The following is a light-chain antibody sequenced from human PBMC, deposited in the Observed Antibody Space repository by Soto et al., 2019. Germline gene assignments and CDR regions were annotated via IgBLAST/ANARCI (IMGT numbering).Light chain of an antibody. CDR1: NRDISAYNF. V-gene: IGLV2-8*01. J-gene: IGLJ2*01. Sequence: QSVLTQPPSASGSPGQSVTISCTGRNRDISAYNFISWYQQHPGEPPKLIIYEVTKRPSGVPDRFSASKRGVTASLTVSGLQPEDEADYSCSSYAGVKGLIFGGGTQLTVL. CDR2: EVT. CDR3: SSYAGVKGLI.